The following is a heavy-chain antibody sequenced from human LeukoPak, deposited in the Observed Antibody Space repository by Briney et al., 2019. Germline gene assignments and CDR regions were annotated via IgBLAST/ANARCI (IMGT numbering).Heavy chain of an antibody. V-gene: IGHV3-30*02. D-gene: IGHD3-22*01. CDR1: GFTFSSYG. J-gene: IGHJ5*02. CDR3: AKDRYYYDSSGYLS. Sequence: GGSLRLSCAASGFTFSSYGMHWVRQAPGKGLEWVAFIRYDGSNKYYADSVKGRFTISRDNSKNTLYLQMNSLRAEDTAVYYCAKDRYYYDSSGYLSWGQGTLVTVSS. CDR2: IRYDGSNK.